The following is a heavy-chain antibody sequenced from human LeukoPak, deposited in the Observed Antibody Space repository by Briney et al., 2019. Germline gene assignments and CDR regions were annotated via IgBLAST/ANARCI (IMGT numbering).Heavy chain of an antibody. CDR3: AKGPAGIAVAGRGAVDY. CDR1: GFTFSSYW. Sequence: GGSLRLSCAASGFTFSSYWMSWVRQAPGKGLEWVANIKQDGSEKYYVDSVKGRFTIPRDNAKNSLYLQMNSLRAEDTALYYCAKGPAGIAVAGRGAVDYWGQGTLVTVSS. V-gene: IGHV3-7*03. D-gene: IGHD6-19*01. J-gene: IGHJ4*02. CDR2: IKQDGSEK.